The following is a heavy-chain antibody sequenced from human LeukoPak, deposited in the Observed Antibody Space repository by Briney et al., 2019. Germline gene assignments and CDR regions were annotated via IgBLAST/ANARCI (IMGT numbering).Heavy chain of an antibody. Sequence: GGSLRLSCAASGFTFSSYGMHWVRQAPGKGLEWVAVIWYDGSNKYYADSVKGRFTISRDNSKNTLYLRMNSLRAEDTAVYYCARGGGAVPAAPEDYWGQGTLVTVSS. CDR2: IWYDGSNK. J-gene: IGHJ4*02. D-gene: IGHD2-2*01. CDR1: GFTFSSYG. CDR3: ARGGGAVPAAPEDY. V-gene: IGHV3-33*01.